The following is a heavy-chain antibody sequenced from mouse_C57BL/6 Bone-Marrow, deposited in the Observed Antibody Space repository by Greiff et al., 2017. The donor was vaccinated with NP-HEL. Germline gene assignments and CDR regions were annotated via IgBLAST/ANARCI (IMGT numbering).Heavy chain of an antibody. CDR2: ISNGGGST. CDR3: ARPVLYYYGSSYAMDY. CDR1: GFTFSDYY. J-gene: IGHJ4*01. Sequence: EVKLQESGGGLVQPGGSLKLSCAASGFTFSDYYMYWVRQTPEKRLEWVAYISNGGGSTYYLDTVKGRFTISRDNAKNTLYLQMSRLKSEDTAMYYCARPVLYYYGSSYAMDYWGQGTSVTVSS. V-gene: IGHV5-12*01. D-gene: IGHD1-1*01.